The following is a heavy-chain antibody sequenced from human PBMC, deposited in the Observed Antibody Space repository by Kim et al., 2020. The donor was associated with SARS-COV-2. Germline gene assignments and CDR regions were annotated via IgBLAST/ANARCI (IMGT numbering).Heavy chain of an antibody. J-gene: IGHJ4*02. CDR3: ARDYYYDSSGNFDY. CDR2: ISSSGSTI. D-gene: IGHD3-22*01. Sequence: GGSLRLSCAASGFTFSSYEMNWVRQAPGKGLEWVSYISSSGSTIYYADSVKGRFTISRDNAKNSLYLQMNSLRAEDTAVYYCARDYYYDSSGNFDYWGQGTLVTVSS. CDR1: GFTFSSYE. V-gene: IGHV3-48*03.